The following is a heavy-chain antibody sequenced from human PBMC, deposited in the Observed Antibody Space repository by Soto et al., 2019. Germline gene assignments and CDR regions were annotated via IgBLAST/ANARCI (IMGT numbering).Heavy chain of an antibody. V-gene: IGHV1-18*01. CDR3: AIADYGDDDY. J-gene: IGHJ4*02. CDR1: GYTFPSST. Sequence: QVQLVQSGAEVKKPGASVKVSCKASGYTFPSSTISWLRKAPGQGLEWMGWIKAYSGNTTYAQKLQGRVTMTTDTSTNTAYLELGSLTSDDTAMYYCAIADYGDDDYWGQGTLVTVSS. CDR2: IKAYSGNT. D-gene: IGHD4-17*01.